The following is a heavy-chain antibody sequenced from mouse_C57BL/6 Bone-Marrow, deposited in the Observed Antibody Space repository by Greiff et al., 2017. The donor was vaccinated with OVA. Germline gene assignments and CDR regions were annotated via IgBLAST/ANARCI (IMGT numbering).Heavy chain of an antibody. CDR3: ARWAFYYYGSRYFDY. Sequence: QVQLQQPGTELVKPGASVKLSCKASGYTFTSYWMHWVKQRPGQGLEWIGNINPSNGGTNYNEKFKSKATLTVDKSSSTAYMQLSSLTSEDSVVYYCARWAFYYYGSRYFDYWGQGTTLTVSS. V-gene: IGHV1-53*01. J-gene: IGHJ2*01. D-gene: IGHD1-1*01. CDR1: GYTFTSYW. CDR2: INPSNGGT.